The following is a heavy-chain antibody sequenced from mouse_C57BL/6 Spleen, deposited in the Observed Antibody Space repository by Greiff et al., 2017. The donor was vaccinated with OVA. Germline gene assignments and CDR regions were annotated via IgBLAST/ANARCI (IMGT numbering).Heavy chain of an antibody. V-gene: IGHV2-5*01. J-gene: IGHJ2*01. CDR2: IWRGGST. Sequence: VQLQQSGPGLVQPSQSLSITCTVSGFSLTSYGVHWVRQSPGKGLEWLGVIWRGGSTDYNAAFMSRLSITKDNSKSQVFFKMNSLQADDTAIYYCAKGGGQLRPSTFDYWGQGTTLTVSS. D-gene: IGHD3-2*02. CDR1: GFSLTSYG. CDR3: AKGGGQLRPSTFDY.